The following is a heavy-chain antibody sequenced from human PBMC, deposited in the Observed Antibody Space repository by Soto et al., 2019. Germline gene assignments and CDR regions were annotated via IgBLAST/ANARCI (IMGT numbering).Heavy chain of an antibody. CDR1: GGSISSGTW. CDR3: ARRVPAAPNWFDP. D-gene: IGHD2-2*01. V-gene: IGHV4-4*02. J-gene: IGHJ5*02. CDR2: IYHSVSP. Sequence: QVQLQESGPGLVKPSGTLSLTCAVSGGSISSGTWWSWVRQPPGRGLEWIGEIYHSVSPNYNPSLKSRVTMSVDKSKNLFSLRLSSVTAEDSALYYCARRVPAAPNWFDPWCQGTLVTVSS.